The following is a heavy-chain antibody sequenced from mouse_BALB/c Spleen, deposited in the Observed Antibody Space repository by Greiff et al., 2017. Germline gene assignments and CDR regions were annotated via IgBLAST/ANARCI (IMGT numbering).Heavy chain of an antibody. Sequence: QVHVKQSGAELARPGASVKMSCKASGYTFTSYTMHWVKQRPGQGLEWIGYINPSSGYTNYNQKFKDKATLTADKSSSTAYMQLSSLTSEDSAVYYCARRGMINGYFDYWGQGTTLTVSS. CDR1: GYTFTSYT. V-gene: IGHV1-4*01. J-gene: IGHJ2*01. CDR3: ARRGMINGYFDY. CDR2: INPSSGYT. D-gene: IGHD2-4*01.